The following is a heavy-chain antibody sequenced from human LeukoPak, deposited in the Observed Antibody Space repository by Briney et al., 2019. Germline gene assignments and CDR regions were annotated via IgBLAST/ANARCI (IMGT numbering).Heavy chain of an antibody. CDR3: ARGGGSWYADY. Sequence: SETLSLTCSVSGGSISSYYWSWIRQPPEKGLEWIGYIHYSGSTSYNPSLKSRVTMSVDTSKNQFSLKVSSVTAADTAVYYCARGGGSWYADYWGQGILVTVSS. CDR1: GGSISSYY. D-gene: IGHD6-13*01. CDR2: IHYSGST. J-gene: IGHJ4*02. V-gene: IGHV4-59*01.